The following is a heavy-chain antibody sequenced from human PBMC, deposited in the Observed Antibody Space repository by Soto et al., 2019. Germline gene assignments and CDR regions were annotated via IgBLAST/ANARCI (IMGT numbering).Heavy chain of an antibody. CDR3: ARDIAVAAPDYYYYGMDV. V-gene: IGHV1-2*04. Sequence: ASVKVSCKSSGYTFNGYYMHWARQAPGQGLEWMGWINPNSGGTNYAQKFQGWVTMTRDTSISTAYMELSRLRSDDTAVYYCARDIAVAAPDYYYYGMDVWGQGTTVTVSS. J-gene: IGHJ6*02. CDR2: INPNSGGT. D-gene: IGHD6-19*01. CDR1: GYTFNGYY.